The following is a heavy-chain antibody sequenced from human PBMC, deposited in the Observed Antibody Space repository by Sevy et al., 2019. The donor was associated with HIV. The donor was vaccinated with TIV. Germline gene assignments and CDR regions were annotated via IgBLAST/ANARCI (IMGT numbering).Heavy chain of an antibody. Sequence: GGSLRLSCAASGFTFSSYDMHWVRQATGKGLEWVSTIGTAGDTYYPGSVKGRFTISRENAKNSSYLQMNSLRAGDTAVYYCARGGDIVVVPAVWGYMDVWGKGTTVTVSS. CDR3: ARGGDIVVVPAVWGYMDV. CDR2: IGTAGDT. CDR1: GFTFSSYD. V-gene: IGHV3-13*01. J-gene: IGHJ6*03. D-gene: IGHD2-2*01.